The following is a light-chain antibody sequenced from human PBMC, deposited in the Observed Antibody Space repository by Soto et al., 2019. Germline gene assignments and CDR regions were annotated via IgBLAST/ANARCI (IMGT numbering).Light chain of an antibody. V-gene: IGLV2-14*01. CDR3: SSYTSSNTPYV. J-gene: IGLJ1*01. CDR2: EVT. Sequence: QSVLAQPASVSGSPGQSITISCAGSSSDVGAYHFVSWYQHHPGKAPKLILYEVTACPSGVSSRFSGPKSGNTASLTISGLQADDEANYYCSSYTSSNTPYVFGTGTKVTVL. CDR1: SSDVGAYHF.